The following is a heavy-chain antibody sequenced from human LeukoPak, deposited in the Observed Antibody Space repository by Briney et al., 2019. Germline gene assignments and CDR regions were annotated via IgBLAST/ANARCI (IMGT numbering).Heavy chain of an antibody. D-gene: IGHD3-22*01. CDR3: AREMLYDSTGYYF. V-gene: IGHV4-34*01. J-gene: IGHJ4*02. CDR2: INHSGST. CDR1: GGSFSGYY. Sequence: SETLSLTCAVYGGSFSGYYWSWIRQPPGKVLEWIGEINHSGSTNYNPSLKSRVTISVDTSKNQFSLKLRSVTAADTAVYYCAREMLYDSTGYYFWGQGTLVTVSS.